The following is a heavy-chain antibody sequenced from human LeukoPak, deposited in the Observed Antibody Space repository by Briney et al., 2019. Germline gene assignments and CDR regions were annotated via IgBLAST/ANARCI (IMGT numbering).Heavy chain of an antibody. V-gene: IGHV3-21*01. D-gene: IGHD5-12*01. CDR2: ISSSSSYI. CDR3: ARVSGYSGYDYDIGFDY. Sequence: GGSLRLSCAASGFTFSSYSMNWVRQAPGKGLEWVSSISSSSSYIYYAESVKCRFTTSRDNANNSLYLQMNRLRAEDTAVYYCARVSGYSGYDYDIGFDYWGQGTLVTVSS. J-gene: IGHJ4*02. CDR1: GFTFSSYS.